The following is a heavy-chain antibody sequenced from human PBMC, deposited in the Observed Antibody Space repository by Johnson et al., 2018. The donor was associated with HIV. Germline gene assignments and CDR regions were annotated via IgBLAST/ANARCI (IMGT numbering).Heavy chain of an antibody. CDR3: ARARMTTVTNDAFDI. D-gene: IGHD4-17*01. V-gene: IGHV3-13*01. CDR2: IGTAGDT. CDR1: GFTFSSYG. J-gene: IGHJ3*02. Sequence: VQLVESGGGVVQPGRSLRLSCAASGFTFSSYGMHWVRQATGKCLEWVSAIGTAGDTYYPGSVKGRFTISRENAKNSLYLQMNSLRAEDTAVYYCARARMTTVTNDAFDIWGQGTMVTVSS.